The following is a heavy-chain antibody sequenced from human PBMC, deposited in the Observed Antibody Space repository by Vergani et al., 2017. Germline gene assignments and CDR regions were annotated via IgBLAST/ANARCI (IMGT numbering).Heavy chain of an antibody. J-gene: IGHJ6*03. D-gene: IGHD6-19*01. CDR1: GGTFSSYA. CDR3: AGIAVAGTAVYYYYYMDV. CDR2: IIPIFGTA. Sequence: QVQLVQSGAEVKKPGSSVKVSCKASGGTFSSYAISWVRQAPGQGREWMGGIIPIFGTANYAQKFQGRVTITADESTSTAYMELSSLRSEDTAVYYCAGIAVAGTAVYYYYYMDVWGKGTTVTVSS. V-gene: IGHV1-69*01.